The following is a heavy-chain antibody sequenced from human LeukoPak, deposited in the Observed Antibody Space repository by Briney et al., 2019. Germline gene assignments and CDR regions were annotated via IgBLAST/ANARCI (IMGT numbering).Heavy chain of an antibody. Sequence: PSETLSLTCTVSGGSISSYYWSWIRQPAGKGLEWIGRIYTSGSTNYNPSLKSRVTMSVDTSKNQFSLKLSSVTAADTAVYYCAGQNCSSTSCYMLWFDPWGQGTLVTVSS. CDR1: GGSISSYY. V-gene: IGHV4-4*07. D-gene: IGHD2-2*02. CDR3: AGQNCSSTSCYMLWFDP. CDR2: IYTSGST. J-gene: IGHJ5*02.